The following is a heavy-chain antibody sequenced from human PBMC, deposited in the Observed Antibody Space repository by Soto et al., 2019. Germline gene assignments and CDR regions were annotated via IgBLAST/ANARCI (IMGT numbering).Heavy chain of an antibody. J-gene: IGHJ4*02. CDR2: IYLDDDK. V-gene: IGHV2-5*02. D-gene: IGHD3-3*01. CDR1: GVSISTSGVG. CDR3: AHRRVREWHYDS. Sequence: QITLKESGPTLVKPTQTLTLTCTVSGVSISTSGVGVGWIRQPPGKALEWLAFIYLDDDKRYSPSLKSRLTITKDTSTNQVVLTMTNMDPVDTATYSCAHRRVREWHYDSWGQGTLVTVSS.